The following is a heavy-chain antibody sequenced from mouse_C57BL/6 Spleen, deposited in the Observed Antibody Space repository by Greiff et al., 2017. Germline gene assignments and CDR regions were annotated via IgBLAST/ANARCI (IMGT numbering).Heavy chain of an antibody. V-gene: IGHV1-50*01. CDR1: GYTFTSYW. D-gene: IGHD1-1*01. Sequence: QVQLQQPGAELVKPGASVKLSCKASGYTFTSYWMQWVKQRPGQGLEWIGEIDPSDSYTNYNQKFKGKATLTVDTSSSTAYMQLSSLTSEDSAAYYCARAGVTTVVATRDYWGQGTTLTVSS. J-gene: IGHJ2*01. CDR3: ARAGVTTVVATRDY. CDR2: IDPSDSYT.